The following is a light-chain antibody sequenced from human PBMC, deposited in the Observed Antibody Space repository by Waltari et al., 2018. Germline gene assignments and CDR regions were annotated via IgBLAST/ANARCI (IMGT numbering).Light chain of an antibody. Sequence: DIQMTQSPSSLSASVGDRVTITCRASQTISSYLNWYQQKPGKAPHLLIYTASSLQSGVPSRFSGSGSGTDFTLTISSLQPEDFATYYCQQSCSTPPWTFGQGTKVEIK. CDR2: TAS. J-gene: IGKJ1*01. V-gene: IGKV1-39*01. CDR1: QTISSY. CDR3: QQSCSTPPWT.